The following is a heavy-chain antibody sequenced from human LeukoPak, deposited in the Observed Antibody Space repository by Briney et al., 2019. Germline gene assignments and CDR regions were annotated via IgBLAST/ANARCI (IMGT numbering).Heavy chain of an antibody. J-gene: IGHJ4*02. CDR1: GYTFTTYG. CDR2: ISAYNGNI. V-gene: IGHV1-18*04. D-gene: IGHD3-10*01. Sequence: ASVKVSCTTSGYTFTTYGISWVRQATGQGLEWMGWISAYNGNINYAQRLQDRVTMTTDTSTSTAFMELRSLRSDDTAVYYCARDEGVTVVRGVILLDHWGQGTLVTVSS. CDR3: ARDEGVTVVRGVILLDH.